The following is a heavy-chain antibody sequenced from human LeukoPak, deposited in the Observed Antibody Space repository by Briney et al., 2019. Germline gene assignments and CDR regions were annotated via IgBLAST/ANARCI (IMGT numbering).Heavy chain of an antibody. D-gene: IGHD3-3*01. Sequence: PGRSLRLSCAASGFTFSSYAMHWVRQAPGKGLEWVAVISYDGSNKYYADSVKGRFTISRDNSKNTLYLQMNSLRAEDTAVYYCARGGIFGVVIPPGGFDYWGQGTLVTVSS. V-gene: IGHV3-30-3*01. J-gene: IGHJ4*02. CDR1: GFTFSSYA. CDR3: ARGGIFGVVIPPGGFDY. CDR2: ISYDGSNK.